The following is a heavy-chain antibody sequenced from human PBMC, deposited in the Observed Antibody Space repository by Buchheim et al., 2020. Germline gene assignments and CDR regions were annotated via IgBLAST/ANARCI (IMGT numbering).Heavy chain of an antibody. Sequence: QVQLVESGGGVVQSGRSLRLSCAASGFTFSSYGLHWVRQAPGKGLEWLAVISYDGSNKWYADSVKGRFTISRDNSKNTLYLQMNSLRAEDTAVYYGAKAPEPGAYGSGSYIYWGQGTL. V-gene: IGHV3-30*18. CDR1: GFTFSSYG. CDR2: ISYDGSNK. CDR3: AKAPEPGAYGSGSYIY. J-gene: IGHJ4*02. D-gene: IGHD3-10*01.